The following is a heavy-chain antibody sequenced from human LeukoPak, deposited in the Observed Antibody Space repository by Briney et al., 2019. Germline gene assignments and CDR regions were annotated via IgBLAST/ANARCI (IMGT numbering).Heavy chain of an antibody. CDR2: INPNSGGT. D-gene: IGHD2-2*01. CDR1: GYTFTGYY. V-gene: IGHV1-2*02. CDR3: ARDGEYCSSTSCQVDY. J-gene: IGHJ4*02. Sequence: GASVKVSCKASGYTFTGYYMHWVRQAPGQGLERMGWINPNSGGTNYAQKFQGRVTMTRDTSISTAYMELSRLRSDDTAVYYCARDGEYCSSTSCQVDYWGQGTLVTVSS.